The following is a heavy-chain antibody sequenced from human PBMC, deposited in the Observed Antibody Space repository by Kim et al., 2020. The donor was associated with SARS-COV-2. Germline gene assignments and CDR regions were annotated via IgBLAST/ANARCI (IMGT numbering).Heavy chain of an antibody. V-gene: IGHV3-33*01. CDR2: IWYDGSNK. J-gene: IGHJ6*02. Sequence: GGSLRLSCAASGFTFSSYGMHWVRQAPGKGLEWVAVIWYDGSNKYYADSVKGRFTISRDNSKNTLYLQMNSLLAEDTAVYYCARDLLVGATSYGMDVWGQGTTVTVSS. D-gene: IGHD1-26*01. CDR3: ARDLLVGATSYGMDV. CDR1: GFTFSSYG.